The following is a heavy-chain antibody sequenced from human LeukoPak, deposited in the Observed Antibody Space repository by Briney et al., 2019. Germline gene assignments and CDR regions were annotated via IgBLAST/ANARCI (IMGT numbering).Heavy chain of an antibody. V-gene: IGHV4-59*01. Sequence: SETLSLTCTVSGGSISSYYWSCIRQPPGKGLDWIGSIDYTGITKYTPYLKSRVTLSVDTSQNHFSLRLSSVTAADTDTYFCASGRISAVWYFDGWGRGSLVAASS. CDR2: IDYTGIT. CDR3: ASGRISAVWYFDG. CDR1: GGSISSYY. J-gene: IGHJ2*01. D-gene: IGHD2-21*01.